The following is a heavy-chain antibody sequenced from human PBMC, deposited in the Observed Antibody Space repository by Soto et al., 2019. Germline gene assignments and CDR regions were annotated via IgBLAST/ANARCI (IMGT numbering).Heavy chain of an antibody. V-gene: IGHV3-7*05. CDR1: GFTFSSYW. CDR2: IKQDGSEK. CDR3: ARDHPRGYDFWSGSQAYGMDV. D-gene: IGHD3-3*01. Sequence: GGSLRLSCAASGFTFSSYWMSWVRQAPGKGLEWVANIKQDGSEKYYVDSVKGRFTISRDNAKNSLYLQMNSLRAEDTAVYYCARDHPRGYDFWSGSQAYGMDVWGQGTTVTVSS. J-gene: IGHJ6*02.